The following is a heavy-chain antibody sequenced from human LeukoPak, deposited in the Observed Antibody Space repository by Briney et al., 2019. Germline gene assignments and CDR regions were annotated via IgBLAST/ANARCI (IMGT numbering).Heavy chain of an antibody. V-gene: IGHV1-2*07. Sequence: ASVKVSCKASGYTFTDYQMRWVRQAPGQGLEWMGWINPKSGSTNYAHKFQGRVTMTRDTSISTAYMELSSLRSDDTAVYYCAKDIVYDSSTAQTFDYWGQGTLVTVSS. J-gene: IGHJ4*02. CDR2: INPKSGST. D-gene: IGHD3-22*01. CDR3: AKDIVYDSSTAQTFDY. CDR1: GYTFTDYQ.